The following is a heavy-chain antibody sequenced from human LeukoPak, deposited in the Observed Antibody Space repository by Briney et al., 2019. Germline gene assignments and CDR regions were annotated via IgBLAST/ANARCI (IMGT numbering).Heavy chain of an antibody. V-gene: IGHV1-69*13. D-gene: IGHD4-11*01. Sequence: ASVKVSCKASGGTFSSYAISWVRQAPGQGLEWMGGIIPIFGTANYAQKFQGRVTITADESTSTAYMELSSLRSEDTAVYYCARSRYYSNYVDHGMDVWGQGTTVTVSS. CDR2: IIPIFGTA. CDR3: ARSRYYSNYVDHGMDV. CDR1: GGTFSSYA. J-gene: IGHJ6*02.